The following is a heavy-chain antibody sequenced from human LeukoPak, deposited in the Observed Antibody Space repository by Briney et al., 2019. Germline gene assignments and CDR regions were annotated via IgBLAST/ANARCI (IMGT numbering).Heavy chain of an antibody. J-gene: IGHJ4*02. Sequence: PGGSLRLSCAASGFTFSDYAMHWVRQAPGKGLEWVAIISYAGSNKYCADSVKGRFTVSRDNSKNTLYLQMNSLRADDTAVYYCARGNYYDTSGPSWYWGQGTLVTVSS. CDR3: ARGNYYDTSGPSWY. V-gene: IGHV3-30-3*01. CDR1: GFTFSDYA. D-gene: IGHD3-22*01. CDR2: ISYAGSNK.